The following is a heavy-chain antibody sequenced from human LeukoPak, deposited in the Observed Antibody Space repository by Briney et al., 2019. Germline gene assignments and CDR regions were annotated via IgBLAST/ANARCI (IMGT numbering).Heavy chain of an antibody. CDR2: ISGSGGST. D-gene: IGHD4-17*01. J-gene: IGHJ4*02. CDR1: GFTVSSNY. Sequence: GGSLRLSCAASGFTVSSNYMSWVRQAPGKGLEWVSAISGSGGSTYYADSVKGRFTISRDNSKNTLYLQMNSLRAEDTAVYYCAKAFPNRQATVTKFYYFDYWGQGTLVTVSS. CDR3: AKAFPNRQATVTKFYYFDY. V-gene: IGHV3-23*01.